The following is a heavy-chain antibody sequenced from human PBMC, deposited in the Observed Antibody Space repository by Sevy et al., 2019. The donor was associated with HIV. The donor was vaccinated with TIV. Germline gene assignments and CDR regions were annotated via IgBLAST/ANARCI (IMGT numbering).Heavy chain of an antibody. CDR2: IISKAYGGTT. D-gene: IGHD3-3*01. CDR3: TRICYFWECGMDV. Sequence: GGSLRLSCTASRFTFGDYAMSWFRQAPGKGLEWVGFIISKAYGGTTEYAASVKGRFTISRDDSKSIAYLQMNSLKTEDTAVYYCTRICYFWECGMDVWGHGTTVTVSS. V-gene: IGHV3-49*03. J-gene: IGHJ6*02. CDR1: RFTFGDYA.